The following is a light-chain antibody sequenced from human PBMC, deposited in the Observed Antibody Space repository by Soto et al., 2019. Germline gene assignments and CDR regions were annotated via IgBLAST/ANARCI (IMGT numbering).Light chain of an antibody. Sequence: EIVMTQSPATLSVSPGERATLSCRASQSVSTKLAWYQQKPGQAPRLLIYGASTRATGIPARFSGSGSGTEFTLTISSLQSEDFAVYYCQQYNNWPPFTFGPGTKEDI. CDR2: GAS. CDR1: QSVSTK. J-gene: IGKJ3*01. V-gene: IGKV3-15*01. CDR3: QQYNNWPPFT.